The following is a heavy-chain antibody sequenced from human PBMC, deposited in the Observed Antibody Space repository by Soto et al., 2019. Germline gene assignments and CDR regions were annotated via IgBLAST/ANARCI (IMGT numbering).Heavy chain of an antibody. J-gene: IGHJ4*02. CDR3: ARDGGYDSRGYYGYFDY. CDR2: IWYDGSNK. D-gene: IGHD3-22*01. Sequence: GGSLRLSCAASGFTFSSYGMHWVRQAPGKGLEWVAVIWYDGSNKYYADSVKGRFTISRDNSKNTLYLQMNSLRAEDTAVYYCARDGGYDSRGYYGYFDYWGQGTLVTVSS. CDR1: GFTFSSYG. V-gene: IGHV3-33*01.